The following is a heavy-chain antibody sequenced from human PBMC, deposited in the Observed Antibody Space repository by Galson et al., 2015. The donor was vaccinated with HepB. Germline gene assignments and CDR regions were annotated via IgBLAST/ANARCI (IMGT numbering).Heavy chain of an antibody. J-gene: IGHJ4*02. CDR3: ARDSYDFWSGYPTIDY. Sequence: SLRLSCAASGFTFSSYSMNWVRQAPGKGLEWVSSISSSSSYIYYAGSVKGRFTISRDNAKNSLYLQMNSLRAEDTAVYYCARDSYDFWSGYPTIDYWGQGTLVTVSS. V-gene: IGHV3-21*01. CDR2: ISSSSSYI. D-gene: IGHD3-3*01. CDR1: GFTFSSYS.